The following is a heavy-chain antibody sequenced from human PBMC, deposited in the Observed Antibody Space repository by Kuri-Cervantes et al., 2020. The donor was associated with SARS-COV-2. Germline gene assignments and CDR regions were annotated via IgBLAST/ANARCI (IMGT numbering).Heavy chain of an antibody. CDR1: GFTFSSYG. V-gene: IGHV3-30*02. D-gene: IGHD3-22*01. Sequence: GESLKISCAASGFTFSSYGMHWVRQAPGKGLEWVAFIRYDGSNKYYADSVKGRFTIPRDNSKNTLYLQMNSLRAEDTAVYYCARAVYYDSSGLYYYYYGMDVWGQGTTVTVSS. CDR3: ARAVYYDSSGLYYYYYGMDV. J-gene: IGHJ6*02. CDR2: IRYDGSNK.